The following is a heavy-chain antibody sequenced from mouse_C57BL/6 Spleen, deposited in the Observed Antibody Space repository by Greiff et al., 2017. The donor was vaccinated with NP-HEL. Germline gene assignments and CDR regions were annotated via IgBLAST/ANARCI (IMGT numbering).Heavy chain of an antibody. D-gene: IGHD3-3*01. CDR3: ARYSRGFFAY. Sequence: DVQLVESGGGLVQPGGSLSLSCAASGFTFTDYYMSWVRQPPGKALEWLGFIRNKANGYTTEYSASVKGRFTISRDNSQSILYLQMNALRAEDSATYYCARYSRGFFAYWGQGTLVTVSA. CDR2: IRNKANGYTT. V-gene: IGHV7-3*01. CDR1: GFTFTDYY. J-gene: IGHJ3*01.